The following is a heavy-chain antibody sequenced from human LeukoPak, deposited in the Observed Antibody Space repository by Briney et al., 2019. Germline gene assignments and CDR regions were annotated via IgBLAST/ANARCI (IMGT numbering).Heavy chain of an antibody. D-gene: IGHD6-13*01. V-gene: IGHV3-20*04. CDR2: INWNGGST. CDR1: GYTFDDYG. J-gene: IGHJ4*02. CDR3: AREGISLISSSWHYYFDY. Sequence: PGGSLRLSCAGSGYTFDDYGMSWVRQAPGKGLEWVAGINWNGGSTGYADPVKGRFTISRDNAKNSLYLQMNSLRAEDTALYYCAREGISLISSSWHYYFDYWGQGTLVTVSS.